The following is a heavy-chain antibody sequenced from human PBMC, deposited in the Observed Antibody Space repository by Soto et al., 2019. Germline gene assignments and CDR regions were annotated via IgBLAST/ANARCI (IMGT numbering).Heavy chain of an antibody. CDR1: EFVFSTYW. J-gene: IGHJ6*03. Sequence: PGGSLRLSCAASEFVFSTYWMSWVRQAPGKGLEWVATIRQDGIEKHCVDSAKGRFTISRDNAKNSLFPQMDGLRVEDTSVYYCVRGCGSAHCTYFFDVWGKGTTVTVSS. CDR2: IRQDGIEK. CDR3: VRGCGSAHCTYFFDV. D-gene: IGHD2-21*01. V-gene: IGHV3-7*01.